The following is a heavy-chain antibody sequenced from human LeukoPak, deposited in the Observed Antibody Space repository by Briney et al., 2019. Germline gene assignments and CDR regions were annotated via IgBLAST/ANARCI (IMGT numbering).Heavy chain of an antibody. CDR1: GYTLTDLS. CDR2: FDPEGDET. V-gene: IGHV1-24*01. CDR3: TTDLGVPGPWNY. J-gene: IGHJ4*02. D-gene: IGHD2-8*01. Sequence: ASVKVSCKVSGYTLTDLSMHWVRQAPGKGLEWMGGFDPEGDETIYAQKFQGRVTMIEDTSTDTAYMELSSLRSEDTAVYYCTTDLGVPGPWNYWGQGTLVTVSS.